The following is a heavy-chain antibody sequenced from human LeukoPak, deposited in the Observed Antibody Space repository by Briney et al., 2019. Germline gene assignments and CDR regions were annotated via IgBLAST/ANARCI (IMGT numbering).Heavy chain of an antibody. CDR2: ISGSGGST. D-gene: IGHD3-22*01. J-gene: IGHJ6*02. V-gene: IGHV3-23*01. Sequence: GGSLRLSCAASGFTFSSYAMSWVRQAPGKGLEWVSAISGSGGSTYYADSVKGRFTISRDNSKNTPYLQMNSLRAEDTAVYYCAKVFYYYDSSGYYYSPYYYYYYGMDVWGQGTTVTVSS. CDR3: AKVFYYYDSSGYYYSPYYYYYYGMDV. CDR1: GFTFSSYA.